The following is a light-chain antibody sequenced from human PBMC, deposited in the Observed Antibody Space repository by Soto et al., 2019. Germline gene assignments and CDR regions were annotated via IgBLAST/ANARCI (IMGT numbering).Light chain of an antibody. Sequence: DIVLTQSPGTLSLSPGERATLSCTASHSLSSKSLVWYQQKSGQTPRVLIYDASTRATGIPDRFSGSGSGTDFTLTISRMEREDSAVYFCQQYDTSPTFGQGTKVEIK. J-gene: IGKJ1*01. CDR3: QQYDTSPT. CDR2: DAS. V-gene: IGKV3-20*01. CDR1: HSLSSKS.